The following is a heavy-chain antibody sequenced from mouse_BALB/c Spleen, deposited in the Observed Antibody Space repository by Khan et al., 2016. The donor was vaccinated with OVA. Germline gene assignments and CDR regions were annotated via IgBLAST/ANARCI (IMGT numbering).Heavy chain of an antibody. CDR2: IWGDGST. CDR1: GFSFTNHG. V-gene: IGHV2-3*01. CDR3: AKGGTYFGGYFDV. J-gene: IGHJ1*01. Sequence: QVQLKESGPGLVAPSQSLSITCTVSGFSFTNHGVSWVRQPPGKGLEWLGVIWGDGSTNYHSALISRLSISQDNSKSQVFLKLSSLQTDDTATYYSAKGGTYFGGYFDVWGAGTTVTVSS. D-gene: IGHD2-10*01.